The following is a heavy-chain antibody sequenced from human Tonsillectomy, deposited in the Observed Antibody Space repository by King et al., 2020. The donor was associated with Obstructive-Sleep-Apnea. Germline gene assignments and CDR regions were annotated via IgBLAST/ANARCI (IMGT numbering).Heavy chain of an antibody. V-gene: IGHV1-46*01. CDR3: TRGGGDIMLTYY. D-gene: IGHD2-21*02. CDR2: SNASGGSA. CDR1: GYIFINYY. J-gene: IGHJ4*02. Sequence: QLVQSGAEVKKPGASVKVSGKVSGYIFINYYMHWVRQAPGQGLEWMVISNASGGSASYAKKFQGRVTRTRDKSTSAVYMELSSLRSEDTAVYYCTRGGGDIMLTYYWGQGTLVTVSS.